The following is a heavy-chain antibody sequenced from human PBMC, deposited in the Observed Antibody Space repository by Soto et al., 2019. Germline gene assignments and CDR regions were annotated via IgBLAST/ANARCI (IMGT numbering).Heavy chain of an antibody. D-gene: IGHD3-9*01. CDR2: ISGSGGST. V-gene: IGHV3-23*01. J-gene: IGHJ4*02. CDR3: ARASRYFDWLLAYYFDY. Sequence: GGSLRLSCAASGFTFSSYAMSWVRQAPGKGLEWVSAISGSGGSTYYADSVKGRFTISRDNSKNTLYLQMNSLRAEDTAVYYCARASRYFDWLLAYYFDYWGQGTLVTVSS. CDR1: GFTFSSYA.